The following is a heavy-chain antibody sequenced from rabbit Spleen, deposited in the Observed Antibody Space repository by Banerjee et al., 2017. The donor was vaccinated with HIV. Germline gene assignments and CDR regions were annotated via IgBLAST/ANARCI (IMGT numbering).Heavy chain of an antibody. CDR3: ARDWGYYTYVYAGITYASDL. V-gene: IGHV1S7*01. D-gene: IGHD6-1*01. CDR2: IDPVFGIT. J-gene: IGHJ3*01. CDR1: GFDFSSYY. Sequence: QLKETGGGLVQPGGSLTLSCKASGFDFSSYYMSWVRQAPGKGLEWIGYIDPVFGITYYASWVNGRFSISRENAQNTVFLQMTSLTAADTATYFCARDWGYYTYVYAGITYASDLWGQGTLVTVS.